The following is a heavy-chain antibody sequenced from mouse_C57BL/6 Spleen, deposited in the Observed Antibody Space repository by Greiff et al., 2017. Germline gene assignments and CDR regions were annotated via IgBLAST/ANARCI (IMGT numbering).Heavy chain of an antibody. CDR2: IYPGSGST. V-gene: IGHV1-55*01. J-gene: IGHJ2*01. D-gene: IGHD3-2*02. CDR3: TRRLLFVYFDY. Sequence: QVQLQQPGAELVKPGASVKMSCTASGYTFTSYWITWVKQRPGQGLEWIGDIYPGSGSTNYNAKFKSKATLTVDTSSSTAYMHLSSLSSEDAAVYYCTRRLLFVYFDYWGQGTTLTVSS. CDR1: GYTFTSYW.